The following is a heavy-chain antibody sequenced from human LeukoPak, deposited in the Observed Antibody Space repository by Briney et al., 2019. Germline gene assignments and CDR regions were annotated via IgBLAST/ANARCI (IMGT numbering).Heavy chain of an antibody. CDR1: GFTVSSNY. J-gene: IGHJ5*02. Sequence: GGSLRLSCAASGFTVSSNYMSWIRQAPGKGLEWVSYISSSSSYTNYADSVKGRFTISRDNAKNSLYLQMNSLRAEDTAVYYCARGSLGYCSGGSCYPGWFDPGAREPWSPSPQ. D-gene: IGHD2-15*01. CDR3: ARGSLGYCSGGSCYPGWFDP. V-gene: IGHV3-11*05. CDR2: ISSSSSYT.